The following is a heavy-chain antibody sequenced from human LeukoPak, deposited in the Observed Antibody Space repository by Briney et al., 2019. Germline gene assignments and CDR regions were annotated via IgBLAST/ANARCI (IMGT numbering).Heavy chain of an antibody. V-gene: IGHV3-74*01. J-gene: IGHJ4*02. CDR2: VNNGGTTS. D-gene: IGHD3-22*01. CDR3: ARGRDYSDSSGHYYGDYFDY. CDR1: GFTFSSYW. Sequence: GGSLRLSCAASGFTFSSYWVYGVRQAPGKGLVGGSRVNNGGTTSTYADSVKGRFTISRDNAKHTLYLQTSSPRAEDTAVYYCARGRDYSDSSGHYYGDYFDYWGQGTLVTVSS.